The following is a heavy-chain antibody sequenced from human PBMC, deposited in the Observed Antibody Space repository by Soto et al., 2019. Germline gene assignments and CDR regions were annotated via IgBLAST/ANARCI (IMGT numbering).Heavy chain of an antibody. CDR2: ISYDGSNK. CDR3: ARDPTVTGTAAGLPHDY. D-gene: IGHD4-17*01. J-gene: IGHJ4*02. Sequence: GGSLRLSCAASGFTFSSYAMHWVRQAPGKGLEWVAVISYDGSNKYYADSVKGRFTISRDNSKNTLYLQMNSLRAEDTAVYYCARDPTVTGTAAGLPHDYWGQGTLVTVSS. V-gene: IGHV3-30-3*01. CDR1: GFTFSSYA.